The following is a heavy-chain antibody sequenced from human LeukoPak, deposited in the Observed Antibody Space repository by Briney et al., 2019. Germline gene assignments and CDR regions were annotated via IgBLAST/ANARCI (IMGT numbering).Heavy chain of an antibody. V-gene: IGHV3-23*01. CDR3: AREIDIVVVVAAFGSMDV. D-gene: IGHD2-15*01. CDR1: GFTFSSYA. J-gene: IGHJ6*02. CDR2: ISGSGGST. Sequence: GGSLRLSCAASGFTFSSYAMSWVRQAPGKGLEWVSAISGSGGSTYYADSVKGRFTISRDNSKNTLYLQMNSLRAEDTAVYYCAREIDIVVVVAAFGSMDVWGQGTTVTVSS.